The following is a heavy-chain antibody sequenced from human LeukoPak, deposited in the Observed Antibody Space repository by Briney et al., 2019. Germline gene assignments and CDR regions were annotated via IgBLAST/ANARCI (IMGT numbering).Heavy chain of an antibody. CDR3: ARASLGYYDSSGYPAEYFQH. CDR1: GGTFSSYA. D-gene: IGHD3-22*01. V-gene: IGHV1-69*05. Sequence: GAPVKVSCKASGGTFSSYAISWVRQAPGQGLEWMGRIIPIFGTANYAQKFQDRVTITTDKSTSTAYMELSSLRSEDSAVYYCARASLGYYDSSGYPAEYFQHWGQGTLVTVSS. J-gene: IGHJ1*01. CDR2: IIPIFGTA.